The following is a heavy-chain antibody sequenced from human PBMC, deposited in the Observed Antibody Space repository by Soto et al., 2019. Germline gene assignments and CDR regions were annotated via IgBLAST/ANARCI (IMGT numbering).Heavy chain of an antibody. CDR2: ISNSGTT. J-gene: IGHJ4*02. V-gene: IGHV4-59*08. Sequence: PSETLSLTCSFSGDSITNYYWSWIRQPPGKGLEWIGYISNSGTTKYNPSLKGRVTISEDASKNQISLKLNSMTAADTAMYYCARRGGRHDYWGQGTLVTVSS. CDR1: GDSITNYY. D-gene: IGHD1-26*01. CDR3: ARRGGRHDY.